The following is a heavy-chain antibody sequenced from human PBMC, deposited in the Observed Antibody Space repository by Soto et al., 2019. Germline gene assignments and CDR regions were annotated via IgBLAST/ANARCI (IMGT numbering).Heavy chain of an antibody. D-gene: IGHD6-19*01. J-gene: IGHJ5*02. V-gene: IGHV2-26*01. CDR1: GLSITDSEMG. Sequence: QVTLKESGPVLVKPTETLTLRCTVSGLSITDSEMGVSWIRQPPGQPLEWLAHIDSSGEKAYRTFLKIRLAISKDTSKRQIVLTMTNMDPADTATYYCARRHLAVAVSPWFDPWGQGIPVTVSS. CDR2: IDSSGEK. CDR3: ARRHLAVAVSPWFDP.